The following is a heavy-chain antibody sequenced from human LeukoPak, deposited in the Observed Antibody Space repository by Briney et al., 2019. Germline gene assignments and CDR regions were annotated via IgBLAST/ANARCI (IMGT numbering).Heavy chain of an antibody. CDR2: VSYDGTSQ. D-gene: IGHD6-13*01. Sequence: GRSLRLSCAASGFTFSNYGIHWVRQAPGKGLEWVAVVSYDGTSQYYGDSVKGRVTISRDNSKNTLYLQMNSLRAEDAAVYYCAKDPRYSSSWGGDFGYWGQGTLVTVSS. V-gene: IGHV3-30*18. CDR1: GFTFSNYG. CDR3: AKDPRYSSSWGGDFGY. J-gene: IGHJ4*02.